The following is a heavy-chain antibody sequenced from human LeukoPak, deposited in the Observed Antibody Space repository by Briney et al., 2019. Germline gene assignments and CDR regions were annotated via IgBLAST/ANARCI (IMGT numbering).Heavy chain of an antibody. CDR2: ISVDNSAT. CDR1: GYTFTNDG. V-gene: IGHV1-18*01. J-gene: IGHJ4*02. Sequence: GSAKVSCKASGYTFTNDGIGSVRQAPGEGLEWMGWISVDNSATHYAQTFQGRVTLTADTSTGTAFMELRNLRSDGTAVYFCARAFTTFVVVIALEYWGQGSLLSVSS. D-gene: IGHD2-21*01. CDR3: ARAFTTFVVVIALEY.